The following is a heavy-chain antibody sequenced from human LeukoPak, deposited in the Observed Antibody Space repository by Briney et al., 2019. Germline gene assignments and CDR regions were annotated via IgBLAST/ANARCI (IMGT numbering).Heavy chain of an antibody. Sequence: SETLSLTCTVSGGSISSGGYYWSWIRQPPGKGLEWIGYIYHSGSTYYNPSLKSRVTISVDRSKNQFSLKLSSVTAADTAVYFCARAPGHCSGGICPTYYYHMDVWGKGTTVTVSS. D-gene: IGHD2-15*01. CDR1: GGSISSGGYY. CDR3: ARAPGHCSGGICPTYYYHMDV. CDR2: IYHSGST. J-gene: IGHJ6*03. V-gene: IGHV4-30-2*01.